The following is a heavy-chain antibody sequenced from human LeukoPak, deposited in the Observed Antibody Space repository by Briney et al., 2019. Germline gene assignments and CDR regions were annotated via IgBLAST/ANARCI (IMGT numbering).Heavy chain of an antibody. CDR2: ISAYNGNT. V-gene: IGHV1-18*01. CDR1: GYTFTNYG. D-gene: IGHD2-15*01. CDR3: AKAPRSGRLPPDY. Sequence: ASVKVSCKASGYTFTNYGFNWVRQAPGQGLEWMGWISAYNGNTNYAQKFQGRVTMTTDTSTSTAFMEPRSLISDDTAVYYCAKAPRSGRLPPDYWGQGTLVTVSS. J-gene: IGHJ4*02.